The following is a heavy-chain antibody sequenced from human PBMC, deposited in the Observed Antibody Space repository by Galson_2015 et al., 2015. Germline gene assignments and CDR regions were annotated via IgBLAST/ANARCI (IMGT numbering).Heavy chain of an antibody. V-gene: IGHV1-69*13. CDR3: ATSVVVPAAALGTKKEPTEPGDY. J-gene: IGHJ4*02. Sequence: SVKVSCKASGGTFSSYAISWVRQAPGQGLEWMGGIIPIFGTANYAQKFQGRVTITADESTSTAYMELSSLRSEDTAVYYCATSVVVPAAALGTKKEPTEPGDYWGQGTLVTVSS. CDR1: GGTFSSYA. D-gene: IGHD2-2*01. CDR2: IIPIFGTA.